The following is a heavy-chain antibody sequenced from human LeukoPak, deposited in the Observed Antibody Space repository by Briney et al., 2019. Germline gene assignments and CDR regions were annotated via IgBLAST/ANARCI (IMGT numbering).Heavy chain of an antibody. CDR1: GFTFDDYA. D-gene: IGHD5-24*01. J-gene: IGHJ4*02. CDR3: AQGDGYNLRY. CDR2: ISGDGGST. V-gene: IGHV3-43*02. Sequence: GGSLRLSCAASGFTFDDYAMHWVRQAPGKCLEWVSLISGDGGSTYYADSVKGRFTISRDNSKNSLYLQMNSLRTEDTALYYCAQGDGYNLRYWGQGTLVTVSS.